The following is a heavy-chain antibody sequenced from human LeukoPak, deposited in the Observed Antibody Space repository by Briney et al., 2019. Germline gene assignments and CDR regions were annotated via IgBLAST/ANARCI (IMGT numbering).Heavy chain of an antibody. CDR3: ARGGGAVADSFDY. V-gene: IGHV4-34*01. J-gene: IGHJ4*02. D-gene: IGHD6-19*01. CDR2: INHSGST. CDR1: GGSFSGYY. Sequence: SETLSLTCAVYGGSFSGYYWSWIRQPPGKGLEWIGEINHSGSTNYNPSLKSRVTISVDTSKNQFSLKLSSVTAADTAVYYCARGGGAVADSFDYWGQGTLVTASS.